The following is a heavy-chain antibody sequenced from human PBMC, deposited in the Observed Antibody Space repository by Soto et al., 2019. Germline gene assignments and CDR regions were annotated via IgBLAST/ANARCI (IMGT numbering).Heavy chain of an antibody. V-gene: IGHV1-69*01. D-gene: IGHD3-16*01. CDR1: GGTFSSYA. Sequence: QVQLVQSGAEVKKPGSSVKVSCKASGGTFSSYAISWVRQAPGQGLEWMGGIIPIFGTANYAQKFQGRVTITADESTSTAYMELSSQRSEDTAVYYCARDRVGGSPEIFDPWGQGTLVTVSS. CDR2: IIPIFGTA. J-gene: IGHJ5*02. CDR3: ARDRVGGSPEIFDP.